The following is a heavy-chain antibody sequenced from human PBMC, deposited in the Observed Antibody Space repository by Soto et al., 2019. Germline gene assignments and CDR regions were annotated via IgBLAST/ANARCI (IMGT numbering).Heavy chain of an antibody. CDR1: GGAISSYY. J-gene: IGHJ6*02. D-gene: IGHD3-3*02. CDR2: VFSSGST. V-gene: IGHV4-4*07. Sequence: SETLSLTCSVPGGAISSYYWSWVRQPAGKGLEWIGRVFSSGSTNYNASLKSRVTMSIDTSKNEVSLTLRSVTAADTGVYYCARVAFSYFRMDVWGPGTTVTVSS. CDR3: ARVAFSYFRMDV.